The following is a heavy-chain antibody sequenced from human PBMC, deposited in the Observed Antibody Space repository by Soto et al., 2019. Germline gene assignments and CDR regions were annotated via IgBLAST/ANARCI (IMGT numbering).Heavy chain of an antibody. J-gene: IGHJ4*02. Sequence: ASVKVSCKASGYTFTSYAMHWVRQAPGQRLEWMGWINAGNGNTKYSQKFQGRVTITRDTSASTAYMELSSLRSEDTAVYYCARAGCSSTSCYDYWGQGTLVTVSS. CDR3: ARAGCSSTSCYDY. CDR2: INAGNGNT. D-gene: IGHD2-2*01. CDR1: GYTFTSYA. V-gene: IGHV1-3*01.